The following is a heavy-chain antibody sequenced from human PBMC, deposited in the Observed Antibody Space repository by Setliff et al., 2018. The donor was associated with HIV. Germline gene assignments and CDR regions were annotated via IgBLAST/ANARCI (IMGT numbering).Heavy chain of an antibody. V-gene: IGHV3-21*01. CDR2: ISSSGTYI. J-gene: IGHJ4*02. CDR3: TRMIPPRSNRFSSGWFDY. CDR1: GFNFNTYS. D-gene: IGHD6-19*01. Sequence: LSLSCAASGFNFNTYSMSWVRQAPGKGLEWASSISSSGTYIYYADSMKGRFTISRDKAGNSLYLQLNNVRAEDTAVYYCTRMIPPRSNRFSSGWFDYWGQGTVVTVSS.